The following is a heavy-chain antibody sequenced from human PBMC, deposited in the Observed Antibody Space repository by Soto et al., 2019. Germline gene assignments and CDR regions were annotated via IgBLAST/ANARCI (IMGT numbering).Heavy chain of an antibody. J-gene: IGHJ6*02. CDR1: GYTFTGYY. Sequence: QVQLVQSGAEVKKPGASVKVSCKASGYTFTGYYMHWVRQAPGQGLEWMGWINPNSGGTNYAQKFQGWVTMTRDTSISTAYMELSRLRSDDTAVYYCARAQNQNTQEVVVAATSYYYYGMDVWGQGTTVTVSS. CDR3: ARAQNQNTQEVVVAATSYYYYGMDV. CDR2: INPNSGGT. V-gene: IGHV1-2*04. D-gene: IGHD2-15*01.